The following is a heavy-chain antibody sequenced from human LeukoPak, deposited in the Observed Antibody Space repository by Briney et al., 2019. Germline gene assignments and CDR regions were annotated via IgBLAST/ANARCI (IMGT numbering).Heavy chain of an antibody. CDR2: IYYSGST. V-gene: IGHV4-39*01. D-gene: IGHD3-22*01. Sequence: PLETLSLTCTVSGGSISSSSYYWGWIRQPPGKGLEWIGSIYYSGSTYYNPSLKSRVTISVDTSKNQFSLKLSSVIAADTAVYYCARRFGSGYHFQHWGQGTLVTVSS. CDR3: ARRFGSGYHFQH. CDR1: GGSISSSSYY. J-gene: IGHJ1*01.